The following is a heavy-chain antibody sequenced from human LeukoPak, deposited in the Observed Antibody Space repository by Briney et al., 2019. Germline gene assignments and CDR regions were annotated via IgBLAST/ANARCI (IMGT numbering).Heavy chain of an antibody. Sequence: ASVKVSCKASGYTFTGYYMHWVRQAPGQGLEWMGWINPNSGGTNYAQKFQGRVTMTRDTSISTAYMELSGLRSDDTAVYYCARVPAGYSYDLDYWGQGTLVTVSS. V-gene: IGHV1-2*02. D-gene: IGHD5-18*01. CDR3: ARVPAGYSYDLDY. CDR2: INPNSGGT. J-gene: IGHJ4*02. CDR1: GYTFTGYY.